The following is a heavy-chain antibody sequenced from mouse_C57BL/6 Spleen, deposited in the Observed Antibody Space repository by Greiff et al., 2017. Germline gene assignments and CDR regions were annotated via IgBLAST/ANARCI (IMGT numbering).Heavy chain of an antibody. J-gene: IGHJ4*01. CDR2: ISYSGST. Sequence: ESGPGMVKPSQSLSLTCTVTGYSITSGYDWHWIRHFPGNKLEWMGYISYSGSTNYNPSLKGRISITHDTSKNHFFLKLNSVTTEDTATYYCARRGIEGMYYWGQGTSVTVSS. V-gene: IGHV3-1*01. CDR3: ARRGIEGMYY. CDR1: GYSITSGYD.